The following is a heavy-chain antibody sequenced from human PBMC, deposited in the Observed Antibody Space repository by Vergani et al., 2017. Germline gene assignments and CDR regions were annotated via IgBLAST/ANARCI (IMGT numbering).Heavy chain of an antibody. D-gene: IGHD6-6*01. Sequence: VQLVESGGGVVQPGRSLRLSCAASGFTFSSYAMYWVRQAPGKGLEWVAIVSYDGSSKYSADSVKGRFTISRDNSKNTLYLQMNSLRTEDTAVYYCARDGVWGYSSSPRGGAPWGYYFDCWGQGTLVTVSS. J-gene: IGHJ4*02. CDR2: VSYDGSSK. CDR3: ARDGVWGYSSSPRGGAPWGYYFDC. CDR1: GFTFSSYA. V-gene: IGHV3-30-3*01.